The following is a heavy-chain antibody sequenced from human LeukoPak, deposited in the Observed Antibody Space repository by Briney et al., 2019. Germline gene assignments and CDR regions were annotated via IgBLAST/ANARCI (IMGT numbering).Heavy chain of an antibody. Sequence: SETLSLTCTVSGGSISSYYWSWIRQPAGKGLEWIGRIYTSGSTNYNPSLKSRVTMSVDTSKNQFSLKLSSVTAADTAVCYCARSYDFWSGYPAFDIWGQGTMVTVSS. CDR1: GGSISSYY. D-gene: IGHD3-3*01. CDR2: IYTSGST. V-gene: IGHV4-4*07. J-gene: IGHJ3*02. CDR3: ARSYDFWSGYPAFDI.